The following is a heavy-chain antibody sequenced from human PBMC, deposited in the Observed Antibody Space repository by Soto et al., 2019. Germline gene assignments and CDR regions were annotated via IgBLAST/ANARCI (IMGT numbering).Heavy chain of an antibody. J-gene: IGHJ2*01. CDR3: ARDKKYYYDSSGYPRRYFDL. V-gene: IGHV3-66*01. CDR2: IYSGGST. D-gene: IGHD3-22*01. CDR1: GFTFSSNY. Sequence: GGSLRLSCAASGFTFSSNYMSWVRQAPGKGLEWVSVIYSGGSTYYADSVKGRFTISRDNSKNTLYLQMNSLRAEDTAVYYCARDKKYYYDSSGYPRRYFDLWGRGTLVTVSS.